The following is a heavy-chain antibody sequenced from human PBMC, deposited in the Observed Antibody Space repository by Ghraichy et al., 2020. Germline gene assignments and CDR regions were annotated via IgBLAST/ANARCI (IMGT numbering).Heavy chain of an antibody. D-gene: IGHD6-13*01. CDR3: VGFAAAGDY. CDR2: INSDGSST. Sequence: GARRLSCAASGFTFSSYWMHWVRQAPGQGLVWVSRINSDGSSTSYADSVKGRFTISRDNVRNTLYMQMNSLRAEDTAVYYCVGFAAAGDYWGQGTPVTVSS. V-gene: IGHV3-74*01. CDR1: GFTFSSYW. J-gene: IGHJ4*02.